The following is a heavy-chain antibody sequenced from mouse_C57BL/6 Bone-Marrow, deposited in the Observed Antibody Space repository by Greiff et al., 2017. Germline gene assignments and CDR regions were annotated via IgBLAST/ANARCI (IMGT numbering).Heavy chain of an antibody. J-gene: IGHJ1*03. CDR3: ARDRGNYYGSPWYFDV. Sequence: EVMLVESEGGLVQPGSSMKLSCTASGFTFSDYYMAWVRQVPEKGLEWVANINYDGSSTYYLDSLKSRFIISRDNAKNILYLQMSSLKSEDTATYYCARDRGNYYGSPWYFDVWGTGTTVTVSS. D-gene: IGHD1-1*01. CDR2: INYDGSST. CDR1: GFTFSDYY. V-gene: IGHV5-16*01.